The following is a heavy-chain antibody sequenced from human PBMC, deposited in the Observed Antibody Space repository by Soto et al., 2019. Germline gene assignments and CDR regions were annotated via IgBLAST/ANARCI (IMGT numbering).Heavy chain of an antibody. CDR1: GGSISSGGYY. J-gene: IGHJ4*02. D-gene: IGHD5-12*01. CDR3: ARAPIVATRGIVDFDY. V-gene: IGHV4-31*03. CDR2: IYYSGST. Sequence: PSETLSLTCTVSGGSISSGGYYWSWIRQHPGKGLEWIGYIYYSGSTYYNPSLKSRVTISVDTSKNQFSLKLSSVTAADTAVYYCARAPIVATRGIVDFDYWGQGTLVTVSS.